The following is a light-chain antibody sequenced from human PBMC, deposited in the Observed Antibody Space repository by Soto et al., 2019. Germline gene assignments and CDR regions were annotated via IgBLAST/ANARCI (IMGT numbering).Light chain of an antibody. J-gene: IGKJ3*01. V-gene: IGKV1-27*01. CDR1: QGISNF. Sequence: DIQMTQSPSSLSASVGDRLTITCRASQGISNFLVWYQQKPGKVPKVLIYAASTLQSGVPSRFSGIGSGTDFTLTISSLQPEDVATYYCQKYDSAPFTFCPGTKVDIK. CDR3: QKYDSAPFT. CDR2: AAS.